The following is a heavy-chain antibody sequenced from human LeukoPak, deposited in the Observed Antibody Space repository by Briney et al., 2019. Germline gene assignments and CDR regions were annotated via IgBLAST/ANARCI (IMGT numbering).Heavy chain of an antibody. V-gene: IGHV3-30*02. D-gene: IGHD4-23*01. CDR3: AKATTTVVTSRGY. Sequence: GGSLRLSCAASGFTFSSYGMHWVRQAPGKGLEWVAFIRYDGSNKYYADSVKGRFTISRDNSKNTLYLQMNSLRAEDTAVYYCAKATTTVVTSRGYLGQGTLVTVSS. CDR2: IRYDGSNK. CDR1: GFTFSSYG. J-gene: IGHJ4*02.